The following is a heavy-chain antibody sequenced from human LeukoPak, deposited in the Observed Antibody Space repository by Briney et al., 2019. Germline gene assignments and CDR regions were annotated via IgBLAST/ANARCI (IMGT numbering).Heavy chain of an antibody. D-gene: IGHD2-2*01. CDR1: GYTFTSYY. CDR3: ARLIVVVPAADSKNYYYYYMDV. CDR2: MNPNSGNT. Sequence: ASVKVSCKASGYTFTSYYMHWVRQAPGQGLEWMGWMNPNSGNTGYAQKFQGRVTMTRNTSISTAYMELSSLRSEDTAVYYCARLIVVVPAADSKNYYYYYMDVWGKGTTVTISS. J-gene: IGHJ6*03. V-gene: IGHV1-8*01.